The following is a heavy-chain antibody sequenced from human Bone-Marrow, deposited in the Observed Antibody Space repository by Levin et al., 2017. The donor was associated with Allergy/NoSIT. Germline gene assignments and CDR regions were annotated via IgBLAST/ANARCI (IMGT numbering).Heavy chain of an antibody. J-gene: IGHJ4*02. CDR2: IYYSGAT. CDR3: AVSLNRGVIPSLNFDY. D-gene: IGHD3-10*01. V-gene: IGHV4-31*03. Sequence: MPSETLSLTCTVSGASIRSGAYYWSWIRQHPGRGLEWIGFIYYSGATRYNPSLLSRVSVSLDTSKNQFFLKLTSVTAADTAVYYCAVSLNRGVIPSLNFDYWGQGTLLSVSS. CDR1: GASIRSGAYY.